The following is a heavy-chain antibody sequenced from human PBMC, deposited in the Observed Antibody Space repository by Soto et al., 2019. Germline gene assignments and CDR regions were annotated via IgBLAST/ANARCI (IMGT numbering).Heavy chain of an antibody. D-gene: IGHD2-2*01. Sequence: PGESLKISCAASGFTFSSYAMSWVRQAPGKGLEWVSAISGSGGSTYYADSVKGRFTISRDNSKNTLYLQMNSLRAEDTAVYYCAKGGSVVVPAALSWFDPWGQGTLVTVSS. CDR2: ISGSGGST. V-gene: IGHV3-23*01. CDR3: AKGGSVVVPAALSWFDP. CDR1: GFTFSSYA. J-gene: IGHJ5*02.